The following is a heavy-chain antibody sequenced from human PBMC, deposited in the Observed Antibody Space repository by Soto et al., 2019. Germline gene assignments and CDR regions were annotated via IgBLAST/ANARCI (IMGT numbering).Heavy chain of an antibody. CDR2: IIPVFGTA. CDR1: GGSLTNYG. J-gene: IGHJ6*02. D-gene: IGHD3-22*01. V-gene: IGHV1-69*12. Sequence: QVQLVQSGAEVKKPGSSVKVSCKASGGSLTNYGVSWVRQAPGQGLEWMGGIIPVFGTANYAQKFQGRVTIAADASKSTVVMDVRSLRSEDTAVYYRARGDATKLGVTTYYGMDVWGQGTTVTVSS. CDR3: ARGDATKLGVTTYYGMDV.